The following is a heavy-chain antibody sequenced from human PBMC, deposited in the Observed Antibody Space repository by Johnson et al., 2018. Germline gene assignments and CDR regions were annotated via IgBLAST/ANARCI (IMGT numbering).Heavy chain of an antibody. V-gene: IGHV3-23*04. CDR2: ISGSGGRT. Sequence: VQLVESGGGLVQPGGSLRLSCAASRFTFSSYAMSWVRQAPGKGLAWVSAISGSGGRTYYADPVTGRFTISRDNSKNTLYLQMNSLRAEDTAVYYCAKDDHQQLGLPDFQHWGQGTLVTVSS. CDR3: AKDDHQQLGLPDFQH. D-gene: IGHD6-13*01. CDR1: RFTFSSYA. J-gene: IGHJ1*01.